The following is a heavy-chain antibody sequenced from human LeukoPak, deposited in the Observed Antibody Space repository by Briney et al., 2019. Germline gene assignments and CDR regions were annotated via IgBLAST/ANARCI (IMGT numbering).Heavy chain of an antibody. J-gene: IGHJ4*02. CDR3: AREQPAVTRPRSASHCSSTSCYFDY. CDR2: ISSSSTTI. CDR1: GFTFSSYS. V-gene: IGHV3-48*01. Sequence: PGESLRLSCAASGFTFSSYSMNWVRQAPGKGLEWVSYISSSSTTIYYADSVKGRFTISRDNAKNSLYLQMNSLRAEDTAVYYCAREQPAVTRPRSASHCSSTSCYFDYWGQGTLITVSS. D-gene: IGHD2-2*01.